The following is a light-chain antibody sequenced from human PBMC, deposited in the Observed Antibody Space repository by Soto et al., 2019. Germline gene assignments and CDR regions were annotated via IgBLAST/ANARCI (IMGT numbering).Light chain of an antibody. J-gene: IGLJ3*02. CDR2: ENN. CDR3: GTWGSSLSAVV. CDR1: SSNIGNNY. V-gene: IGLV1-51*02. Sequence: QSVLTQPPSVSAAPGQKVTISCSGSSSNIGNNYVSWYQQLPGTAPKLLIYENNKRPSGIPDRFSGSKSGTSATLGITGLQTGDEADYDCGTWGSSLSAVVFGGGTKLTVL.